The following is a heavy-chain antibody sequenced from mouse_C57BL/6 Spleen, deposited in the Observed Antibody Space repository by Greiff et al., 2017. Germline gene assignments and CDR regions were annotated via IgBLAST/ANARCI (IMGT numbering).Heavy chain of an antibody. Sequence: EVKLQQSGPELVKPGASVKISCKASGYTFTDYYMNWVKQSHGKSLEWIGDINPNNGGTSYNQKFKGKATLTVDKSSSTAYLELRSLTSEDSAVYYCASGTGDYWGQGTTLTVSS. V-gene: IGHV1-26*01. CDR1: GYTFTDYY. D-gene: IGHD4-1*01. CDR2: INPNNGGT. CDR3: ASGTGDY. J-gene: IGHJ2*01.